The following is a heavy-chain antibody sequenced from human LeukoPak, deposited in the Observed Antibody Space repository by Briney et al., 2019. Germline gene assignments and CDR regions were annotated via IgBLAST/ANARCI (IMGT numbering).Heavy chain of an antibody. CDR3: ASWYDDAFDI. J-gene: IGHJ3*02. D-gene: IGHD6-13*01. Sequence: PSETLSLTCTVSGGSISSSYWSWIRQPPGKGLEWIGYIYYTGNTNYNPSLKSRVTISVDTSKNQFSLKLSSVTAADTAVYYCASWYDDAFDIWGQGTMVTVSS. CDR1: GGSISSSY. V-gene: IGHV4-59*08. CDR2: IYYTGNT.